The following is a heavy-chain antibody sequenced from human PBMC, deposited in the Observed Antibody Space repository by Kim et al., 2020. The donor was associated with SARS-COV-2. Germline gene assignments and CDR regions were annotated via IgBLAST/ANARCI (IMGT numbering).Heavy chain of an antibody. CDR3: ARAGRFVGWIQLWAPTYFDY. CDR1: GGSISSSSYY. Sequence: SETLSLTCTVSGGSISSSSYYWGWIRQPPGKGLEWIGSIYYSGSTYYNPSLKSRVTISVDTSKNQFSLKLSSVTAADTAVYYCARAGRFVGWIQLWAPTYFDYWGQGSLVTVSS. V-gene: IGHV4-39*07. D-gene: IGHD5-18*01. CDR2: IYYSGST. J-gene: IGHJ4*02.